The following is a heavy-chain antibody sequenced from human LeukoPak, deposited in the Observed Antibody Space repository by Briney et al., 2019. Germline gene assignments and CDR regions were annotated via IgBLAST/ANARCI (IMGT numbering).Heavy chain of an antibody. Sequence: PSETLSLTCTVSGGSISSNSSYWGWIRQPPGKGLEWIGSIYYSGSTAYNPSLKSRVTISVDTSKIQFSLNLAYVTAADTAVYYCERQEYSWGFDIWGQGTMVTVSS. CDR1: GGSISSNSSY. CDR3: ERQEYSWGFDI. J-gene: IGHJ3*02. CDR2: IYYSGST. V-gene: IGHV4-39*01. D-gene: IGHD2/OR15-2a*01.